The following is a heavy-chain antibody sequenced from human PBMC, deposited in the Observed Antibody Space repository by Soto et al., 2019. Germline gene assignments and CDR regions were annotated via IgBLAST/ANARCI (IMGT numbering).Heavy chain of an antibody. CDR2: TFAAGTT. D-gene: IGHD5-12*01. CDR3: TRDRGYASDY. Sequence: EVQLVESGGGLVQPGGSLTLSCAASGFTFTTYYMNWVRQAPGKGLEWISITFAAGTTYYADSVKGRFTISRDNSKNTLFLRMDSLSAADTAVYYCTRDRGYASDYWGQGTLVTFSS. J-gene: IGHJ4*02. CDR1: GFTFTTYY. V-gene: IGHV3-66*01.